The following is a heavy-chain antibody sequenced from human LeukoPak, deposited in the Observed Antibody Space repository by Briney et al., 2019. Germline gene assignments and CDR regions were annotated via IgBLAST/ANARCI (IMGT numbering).Heavy chain of an antibody. CDR1: GRSISSSSYY. CDR3: AGPRNGVIGIAFDI. Sequence: SEALSLTCTVSGRSISSSSYYWGWIRQPPGKGLEWIGSIYYSGSTYYNPSLKSRVTISVDTSKNQFSLKLSSVTAADTAVYYCAGPRNGVIGIAFDIWGQGTMVTVSS. V-gene: IGHV4-39*07. D-gene: IGHD2-8*01. CDR2: IYYSGST. J-gene: IGHJ3*02.